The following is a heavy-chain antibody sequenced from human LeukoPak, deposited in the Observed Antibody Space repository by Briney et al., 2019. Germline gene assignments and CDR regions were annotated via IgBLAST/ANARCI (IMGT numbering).Heavy chain of an antibody. Sequence: ASVKVSCKASGYTFTSYDINWVRQATGQGLGWMGWMNPNSANTGYAQKFQGRVTMTRNTSINTAYLEMTSLTSEDTAVYYCARGVRFGELFSAYWGQGTLVTVSS. CDR3: ARGVRFGELFSAY. CDR2: MNPNSANT. CDR1: GYTFTSYD. V-gene: IGHV1-8*01. D-gene: IGHD3-10*01. J-gene: IGHJ4*02.